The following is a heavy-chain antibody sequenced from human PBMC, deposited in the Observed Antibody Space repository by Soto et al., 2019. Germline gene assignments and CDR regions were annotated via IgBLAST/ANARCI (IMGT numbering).Heavy chain of an antibody. CDR1: GFSFSRYA. J-gene: IGHJ4*02. V-gene: IGHV3-23*01. CDR3: AKAYIDHMVRGVTLDY. Sequence: DVQLLESGGGLVQPGGSLRLSCAASGFSFSRYAMIWVRQAPGKGQEWVSGITGSGGTIEYAASVKGRFTISRDNSKNPVDLQMNSLRVEDTAMYYCAKAYIDHMVRGVTLDYWGQGTLVTVSS. D-gene: IGHD3-10*01. CDR2: ITGSGGTI.